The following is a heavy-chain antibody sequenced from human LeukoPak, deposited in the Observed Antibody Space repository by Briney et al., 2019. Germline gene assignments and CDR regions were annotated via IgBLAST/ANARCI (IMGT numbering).Heavy chain of an antibody. CDR3: ARAVSPNY. D-gene: IGHD4-11*01. V-gene: IGHV3-48*01. CDR1: GFTFSSYR. CDR2: ISSSSSTI. J-gene: IGHJ4*02. Sequence: PGGSLRLSCAASGFTFSSYRMNWVRQAPGKGLEWVSYISSSSSTIYYADPVKGRFTISRDNAKNSLYLQMNSLRAEDTAVYYCARAVSPNYWGQGTLVTVSS.